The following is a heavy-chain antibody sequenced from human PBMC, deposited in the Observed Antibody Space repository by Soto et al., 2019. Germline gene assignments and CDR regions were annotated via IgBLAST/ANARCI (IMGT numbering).Heavy chain of an antibody. CDR2: INDDGDTT. D-gene: IGHD6-13*01. V-gene: IGHV3-23*01. J-gene: IGHJ6*04. CDR3: AKSLSAAVNYGMDV. CDR1: GFTFSNYA. Sequence: EVQLLESGGGLVQPGGSLRLSCAASGFTFSNYAMSWVRQSPGKGLEWVSTINDDGDTTYHADSVKGRFTISRDNSKNTLYFQMNSLGAEVTAVYYFAKSLSAAVNYGMDVWGKGTTVTVSS.